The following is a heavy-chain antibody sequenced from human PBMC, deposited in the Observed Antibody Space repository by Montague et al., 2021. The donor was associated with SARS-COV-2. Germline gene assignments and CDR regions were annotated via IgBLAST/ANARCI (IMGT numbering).Heavy chain of an antibody. CDR2: IYSSGST. J-gene: IGHJ4*02. V-gene: IGHV4-4*07. Sequence: SETLSLTCTVSGGSISNYYCSWIRQPSGKGLEWIGRIYSSGSTNXNPSLKSRISMSVDTSKNQFSLKLSSVTAADTAIYYCARGYSHCSGGSCVFDYWGQRTLVTVSS. D-gene: IGHD2-15*01. CDR3: ARGYSHCSGGSCVFDY. CDR1: GGSISNYY.